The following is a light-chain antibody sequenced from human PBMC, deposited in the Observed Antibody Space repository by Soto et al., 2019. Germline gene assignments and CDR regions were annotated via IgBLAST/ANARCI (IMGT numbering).Light chain of an antibody. V-gene: IGLV2-8*01. CDR2: EVS. CDR3: SSYAGSNNYV. J-gene: IGLJ1*01. Sequence: QSALAQPPSASASPGQSLTISCTGTSSDVGAYNYVSWYQQHPGKAPKLMIYEVSERPSGVPDRFSGSKSGNTASLTVSGLLAEDEADYYCSSYAGSNNYVFGTGTKVTVL. CDR1: SSDVGAYNY.